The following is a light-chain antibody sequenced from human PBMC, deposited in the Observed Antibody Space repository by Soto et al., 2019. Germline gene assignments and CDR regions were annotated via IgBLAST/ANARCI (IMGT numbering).Light chain of an antibody. J-gene: IGLJ1*01. V-gene: IGLV2-14*01. CDR2: AVN. CDR1: SSDVGGYNY. CDR3: SSFSSGSNRYV. Sequence: QSVLTQPASVSGSPGQSITISCTGTSSDVGGYNYVSWYQQHPGKAPKLMIFAVNNRPSGVSNRFSGSKPGNTASLNISGLQAEDEADYYCSSFSSGSNRYVLGTGTKVTVL.